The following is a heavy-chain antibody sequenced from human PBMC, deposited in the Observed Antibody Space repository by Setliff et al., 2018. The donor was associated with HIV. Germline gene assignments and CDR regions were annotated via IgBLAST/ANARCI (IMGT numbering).Heavy chain of an antibody. CDR2: IRSKAYSGTT. CDR1: GFTFGDYA. J-gene: IGHJ3*02. V-gene: IGHV3-49*04. Sequence: PGGSLRLSCTASGFTFGDYAVSWVRQAPGKGLEWVGFIRSKAYSGTTEYAASVKGRFTISREDSKSIAYLQMNSLKTEDTAVYYCTRDLHYDAFDIWGQGTVVTVSS. CDR3: TRDLHYDAFDI.